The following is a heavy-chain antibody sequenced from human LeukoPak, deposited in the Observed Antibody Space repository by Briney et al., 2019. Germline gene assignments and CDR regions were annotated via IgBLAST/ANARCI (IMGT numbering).Heavy chain of an antibody. J-gene: IGHJ6*02. CDR3: ARDGGYSEYYYYYGMGV. V-gene: IGHV4-4*07. CDR2: IYTRGST. Sequence: SETLSLTCTVSGGSISSDYWSWIRQPAGKGLEWIGRIYTRGSTNYNPSLKSRVTMSVDTSKNQFSLKLSSVTAADTAVYYCARDGGYSEYYYYYGMGVWGQGTTVTVSS. CDR1: GGSISSDY. D-gene: IGHD5-18*01.